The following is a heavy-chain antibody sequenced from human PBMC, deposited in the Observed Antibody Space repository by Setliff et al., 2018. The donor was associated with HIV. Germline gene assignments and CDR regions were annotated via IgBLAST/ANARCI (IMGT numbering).Heavy chain of an antibody. CDR2: ISSSGSTI. CDR3: ARDLMEAAMVMIVDY. Sequence: KTGGSLRLSCAASRFTFSDYYMSWIRQAPGKGLEWVSYISSSGSTIYYADSVKGRFTISRDNAKNSLYLQMNSLRAEDTAVYYCARDLMEAAMVMIVDYWGQGTLVTVSS. D-gene: IGHD5-18*01. J-gene: IGHJ4*02. V-gene: IGHV3-11*04. CDR1: RFTFSDYY.